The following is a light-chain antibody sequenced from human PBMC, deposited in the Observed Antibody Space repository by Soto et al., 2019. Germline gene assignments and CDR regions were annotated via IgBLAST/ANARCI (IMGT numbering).Light chain of an antibody. V-gene: IGLV1-40*01. Sequence: QSVLTQPPSVSGAPGQRVTISRTGSSSNIGAGYDVHWYQQLPGTAPKLLIYGNSNRPSGVPDRFSGSKSGTSASLAITGLQAADEADYYCQSYDSSLSGVVFGGGTKLTVL. CDR2: GNS. CDR1: SSNIGAGYD. J-gene: IGLJ2*01. CDR3: QSYDSSLSGVV.